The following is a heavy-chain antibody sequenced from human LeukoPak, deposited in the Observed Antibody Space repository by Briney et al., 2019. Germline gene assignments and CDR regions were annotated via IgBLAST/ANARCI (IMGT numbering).Heavy chain of an antibody. V-gene: IGHV3-23*01. CDR3: AEDTGGCKYQSGGL. J-gene: IGHJ4*02. Sequence: GGSLRLSCAASGFTFSSYAMSWVRQAPGKGLEWVSAISGSGKSTYYADSVKGRFTISRDNSKNTLNLQMNSLRAEDTAVYYCAEDTGGCKYQSGGLWGQGTLVNGSS. CDR1: GFTFSSYA. D-gene: IGHD2-2*01. CDR2: ISGSGKST.